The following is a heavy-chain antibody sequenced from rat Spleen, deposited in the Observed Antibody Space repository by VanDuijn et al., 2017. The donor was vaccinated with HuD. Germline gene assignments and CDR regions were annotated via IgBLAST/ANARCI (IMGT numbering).Heavy chain of an antibody. Sequence: EVQLVESGGGLVQPGRSLKLSCVASGFTFNTYWMTWIRQAPGRGLEWVASITNIAGRTHYPDSVKGRFTISRDIAKSTLFLQMNSLRSEDTATYYCARQFDLAYWGQGTLVTVSS. CDR3: ARQFDLAY. CDR1: GFTFNTYW. CDR2: ITNIAGRT. V-gene: IGHV5-31*01. J-gene: IGHJ3*01.